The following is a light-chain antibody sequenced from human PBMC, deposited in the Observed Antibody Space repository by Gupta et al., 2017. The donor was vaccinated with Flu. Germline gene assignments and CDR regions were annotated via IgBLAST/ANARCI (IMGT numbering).Light chain of an antibody. Sequence: ILMTLSPNCLAVSLVDWATVNWTFSHSVLYSTNKEKYLAWYQQKAGQRPKLLIYWASTRESGVPDRFSGSGSGTDFTLTISSLQAEDVAVYYCQQYYNTPRTFGQGTKVEIK. CDR1: HSVLYSTNKEKY. V-gene: IGKV4-1*01. J-gene: IGKJ1*01. CDR3: QQYYNTPRT. CDR2: WAS.